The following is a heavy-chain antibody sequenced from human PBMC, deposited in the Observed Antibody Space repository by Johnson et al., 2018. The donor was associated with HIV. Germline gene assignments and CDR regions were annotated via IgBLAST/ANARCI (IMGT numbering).Heavy chain of an antibody. J-gene: IGHJ3*02. CDR3: ARPWLGAFDI. CDR2: IKEAGTEK. CDR1: GFTFSDYY. D-gene: IGHD3-22*01. V-gene: IGHV3-7*05. Sequence: VQLVESGGGLVKPGGSLRLSCAASGFTFSDYYMSWIRQAPGERLEWVANIKEAGTEKYYVDSVKGRFAVSRDNAKNSLYLQMNSLRAEDTAVYYCARPWLGAFDIWGQGTMVTVSS.